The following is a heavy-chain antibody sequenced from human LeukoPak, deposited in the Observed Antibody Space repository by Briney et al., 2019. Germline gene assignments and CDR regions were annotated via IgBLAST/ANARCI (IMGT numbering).Heavy chain of an antibody. J-gene: IGHJ4*02. Sequence: PGGSLRLSCAASGFTFSNAWMNWVRQAPGKGLEWVGRIKSKTDGGSTDYAAPVKGRFTISRDDSKNTLYLQMNSLKTEDTAVYYCTTGAYSWSFDFDYWGQGTLVTVSS. CDR1: GFTFSNAW. CDR2: IKSKTDGGST. D-gene: IGHD1-26*01. V-gene: IGHV3-15*07. CDR3: TTGAYSWSFDFDY.